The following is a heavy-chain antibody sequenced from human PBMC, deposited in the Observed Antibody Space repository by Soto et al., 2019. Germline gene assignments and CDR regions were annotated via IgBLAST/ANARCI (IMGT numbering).Heavy chain of an antibody. CDR3: ARADRKWLDP. V-gene: IGHV4-59*01. J-gene: IGHJ5*02. Sequence: WETLSLTCSVSGGSMYSYFWSWIRQPPGKGLEWIGYVYYGGSANYNPSLKSRVTFSVDTSKNEVSLKLTSVTAADTAVYYCARADRKWLDPWGQGILVTVSS. CDR1: GGSMYSYF. CDR2: VYYGGSA.